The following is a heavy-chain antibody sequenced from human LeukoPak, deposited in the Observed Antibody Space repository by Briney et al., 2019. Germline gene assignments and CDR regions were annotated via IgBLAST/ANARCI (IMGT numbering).Heavy chain of an antibody. Sequence: PGGSLRLSCAASGFTFSSYWMHWVRQTPGKGLIYISRINNDGSSANYADSVRGRFTISRDNAKNSLYLQMNSLRAEDTAVYYCARDLYRIVVVPHYFDYWGQGTLVTVSS. CDR1: GFTFSSYW. J-gene: IGHJ4*02. D-gene: IGHD3-22*01. V-gene: IGHV3-74*01. CDR2: INNDGSSA. CDR3: ARDLYRIVVVPHYFDY.